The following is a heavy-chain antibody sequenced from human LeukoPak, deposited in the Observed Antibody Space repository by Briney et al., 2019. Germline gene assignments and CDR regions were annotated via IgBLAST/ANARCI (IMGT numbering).Heavy chain of an antibody. V-gene: IGHV4-38-2*02. Sequence: SETLSLTCTVSSYSINSGYYWGWIRQPPGKGREWIGNIYRSGSTYYNPSLESRVTISIDMSKNQFSLRLRSVTAADTAVYYCARRSIYNYYYYMDVWGKGTTVTISS. CDR1: SYSINSGYY. D-gene: IGHD3-9*01. CDR2: IYRSGST. CDR3: ARRSIYNYYYYMDV. J-gene: IGHJ6*03.